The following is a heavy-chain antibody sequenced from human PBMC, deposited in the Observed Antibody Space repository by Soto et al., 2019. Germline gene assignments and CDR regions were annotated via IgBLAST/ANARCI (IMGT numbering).Heavy chain of an antibody. Sequence: EVQLLESGGGLVQPGGSLRLSCAASGFTFSSYAMSWVRQAPGKGLEWISAISGSGGSTYYADSVKGRFTISRDNSKNTLYLQMNSLRAEDTAVYYWANPARSQLPLLYGSGCYVDYWGQGTLVTVSS. V-gene: IGHV3-23*01. J-gene: IGHJ4*02. CDR2: ISGSGGST. CDR1: GFTFSSYA. D-gene: IGHD3-10*01. CDR3: ANPARSQLPLLYGSGCYVDY.